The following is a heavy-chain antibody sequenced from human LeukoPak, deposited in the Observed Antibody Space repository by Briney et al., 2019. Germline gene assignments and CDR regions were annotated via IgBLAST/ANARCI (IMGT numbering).Heavy chain of an antibody. CDR3: AKHPATIGGYIDY. V-gene: IGHV3-23*01. CDR1: GFTFSSYG. D-gene: IGHD6-13*01. CDR2: ISDSAGNT. J-gene: IGHJ4*02. Sequence: GGSLRLSCAASGFTFSSYGMSWVRRAPGKGLEWVSGISDSAGNTYYPASVKGRFTVSRDNSKNTLYLQMNSLRAEETGIYSCAKHPATIGGYIDYWGQGTLVTVSS.